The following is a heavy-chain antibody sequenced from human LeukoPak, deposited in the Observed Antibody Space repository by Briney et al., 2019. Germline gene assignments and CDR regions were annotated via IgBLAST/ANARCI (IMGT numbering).Heavy chain of an antibody. CDR2: IIPIFGTA. CDR1: GGTFSSYA. J-gene: IGHJ4*02. D-gene: IGHD1-26*01. V-gene: IGHV1-69*13. CDR3: ATQGSDEVDY. Sequence: SVKVSCKASGGTFSSYAISWVRQAPGQGLEWMGGIIPIFGTANYAQKFQGRVTITADESTSTAYMELSSLRSEDTAAYYCATQGSDEVDYWGQGTLVTVSS.